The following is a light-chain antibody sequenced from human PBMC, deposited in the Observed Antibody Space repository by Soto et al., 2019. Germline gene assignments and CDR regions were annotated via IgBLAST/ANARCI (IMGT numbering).Light chain of an antibody. J-gene: IGKJ2*01. CDR3: QQYGSSPLYS. Sequence: ELVLTQSPDTLSLSPGERATLSCGASQSVSSSFLAWYQQKPGQAPRLLIYGAFSRATGIPDRFSGSGSGTDFTLTISRLEPEDSSVYYCQQYGSSPLYSSGQGTKLEIK. CDR1: QSVSSSF. CDR2: GAF. V-gene: IGKV3-20*01.